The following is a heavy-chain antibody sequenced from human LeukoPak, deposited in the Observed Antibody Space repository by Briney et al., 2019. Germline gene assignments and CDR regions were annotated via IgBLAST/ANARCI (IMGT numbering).Heavy chain of an antibody. CDR1: GFTVTSNY. Sequence: GGSLRLSCAASGFTVTSNYMSWVRQAPGKGLEWDSVIYSGGSTYYADSVKGLFTISRDNSKNTLYLQMNSLRVEDTAVYYCARGGGYNYGYDYWGQGTLVTVSS. CDR3: ARGGGYNYGYDY. V-gene: IGHV3-66*02. CDR2: IYSGGST. D-gene: IGHD5-18*01. J-gene: IGHJ4*02.